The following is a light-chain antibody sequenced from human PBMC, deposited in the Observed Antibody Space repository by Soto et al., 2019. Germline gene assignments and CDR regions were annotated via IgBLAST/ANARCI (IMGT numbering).Light chain of an antibody. Sequence: MVSPPPPGPLSLSPGERATLSCRASQSVSSSYLAWYQQKPGQAPRLLIYGASSRATGIPDRFRGSVCGTGFTLTISRREPEDVAVYYCQQYGSSPPWTFGQGTKVDIK. CDR2: GAS. J-gene: IGKJ1*01. CDR3: QQYGSSPPWT. V-gene: IGKV3-20*01. CDR1: QSVSSSY.